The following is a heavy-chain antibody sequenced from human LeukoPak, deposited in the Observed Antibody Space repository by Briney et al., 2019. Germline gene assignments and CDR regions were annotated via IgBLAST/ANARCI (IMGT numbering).Heavy chain of an antibody. D-gene: IGHD3-22*01. V-gene: IGHV3-30-3*01. CDR3: AKDLHDSSGYYYR. J-gene: IGHJ4*02. CDR2: ISYDGSNK. Sequence: GGSLRLSCAASGFTFSSYAMHWVRQAPGKGLEWVAVISYDGSNKYYADSVKGRFTISRDNSKNTLYLQMNSLRAEDTAVYYCAKDLHDSSGYYYRWGQGTLVTVSS. CDR1: GFTFSSYA.